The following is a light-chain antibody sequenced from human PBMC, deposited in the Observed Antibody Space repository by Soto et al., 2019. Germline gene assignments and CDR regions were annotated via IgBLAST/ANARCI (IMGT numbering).Light chain of an antibody. CDR2: LAS. CDR1: QAVNTR. CDR3: HRRQRWPRT. Sequence: EIVLTQSPATLSSFPGDRVTLSCRASQAVNTRLAWYQHKPGQAPRLLIYLASNRAAGVPARFSGSGSGTDFTLTISNVEPEDFAVYYCHRRQRWPRTFGQGTTVDIK. J-gene: IGKJ1*01. V-gene: IGKV3-11*01.